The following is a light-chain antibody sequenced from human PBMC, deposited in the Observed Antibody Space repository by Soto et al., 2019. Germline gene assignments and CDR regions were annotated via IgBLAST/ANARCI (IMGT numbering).Light chain of an antibody. V-gene: IGKV3-11*01. CDR1: QSVHNY. Sequence: EIVLTHSPVTLSFSPWQRATLSSRASQSVHNYLAWYQQKPGQAPRLLIYDVSNRATGIPARFSGSGSGTDFTLTISSLEPGDFAVYYCQQRNDWQVTFGQGTRLE. CDR2: DVS. J-gene: IGKJ5*01. CDR3: QQRNDWQVT.